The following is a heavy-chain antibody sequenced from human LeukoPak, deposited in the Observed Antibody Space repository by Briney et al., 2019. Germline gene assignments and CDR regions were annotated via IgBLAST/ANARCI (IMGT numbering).Heavy chain of an antibody. V-gene: IGHV4-34*01. CDR2: IIHSGST. J-gene: IGHJ4*02. Sequence: SETLSLTCAVYGGSFSGNYWSWIRQPPGKGLEWIGEIIHSGSTNYNPSLKSRVTVSIDTSKNQVSLKLRSVTAADTAVYYCARGHSSVATGIPYYFDYWGRGTLVTVSS. D-gene: IGHD2-21*02. CDR1: GGSFSGNY. CDR3: ARGHSSVATGIPYYFDY.